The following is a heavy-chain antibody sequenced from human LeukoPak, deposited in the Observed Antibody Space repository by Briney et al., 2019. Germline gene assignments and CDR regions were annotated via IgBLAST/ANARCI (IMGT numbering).Heavy chain of an antibody. CDR1: GGSISSYY. D-gene: IGHD3-9*01. V-gene: IGHV4-59*01. J-gene: IGHJ5*02. CDR3: ARDSFYDILTGPWGFDP. Sequence: SETLSLTCTVSGGSISSYYWSWIRQPPGKGLEWIGYIYYSGSTNYNPSLKSRVTISVDTSKNQFSLKLSPVTAADTAVYYCARDSFYDILTGPWGFDPWGQGTLVTVSS. CDR2: IYYSGST.